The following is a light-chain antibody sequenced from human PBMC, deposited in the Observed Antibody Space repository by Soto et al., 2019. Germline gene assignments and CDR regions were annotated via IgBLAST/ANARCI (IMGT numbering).Light chain of an antibody. CDR3: QQYNNWPWT. J-gene: IGKJ1*01. V-gene: IGKV3-15*01. Sequence: EIVVTQSPATLSVSRGERATLSCRASQSVSSNLAWYQQKPGQAPRLLIYGASTRATGIPARFSGSGSGTEFTLTISSLQSEDFAVYYCQQYNNWPWTFGQGTKVEIK. CDR1: QSVSSN. CDR2: GAS.